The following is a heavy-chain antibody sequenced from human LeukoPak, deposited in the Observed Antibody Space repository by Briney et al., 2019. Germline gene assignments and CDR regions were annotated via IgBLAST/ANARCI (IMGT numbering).Heavy chain of an antibody. Sequence: SETLSFTCTVSGGSFTTYSWSWIRQPPGKGLDWIGDVHSNGNTNYNPSLKNRVTMSIDTSRDQFSLTLTSVTAADTAIFYCARRIQLWSYWHFDLWSRGTLVTVSS. V-gene: IGHV4-4*08. CDR3: ARRIQLWSYWHFDL. CDR1: GGSFTTYS. J-gene: IGHJ2*01. D-gene: IGHD5-18*01. CDR2: VHSNGNT.